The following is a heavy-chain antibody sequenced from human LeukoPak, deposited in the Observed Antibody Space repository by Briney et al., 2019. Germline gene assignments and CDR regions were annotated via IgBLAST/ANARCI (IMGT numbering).Heavy chain of an antibody. J-gene: IGHJ4*02. V-gene: IGHV3-23*01. CDR2: ISASGVDT. Sequence: GGSLRLSCAASGFIFSNYAMSWVRQAPGKGLEWVSSISASGVDTYYGDSVKGRFTISRDNSKNTLYLQMNSLRAEDTAVYYCAKRGGSYYSDYWGQGSLVTVSS. CDR1: GFIFSNYA. CDR3: AKRGGSYYSDY. D-gene: IGHD2-15*01.